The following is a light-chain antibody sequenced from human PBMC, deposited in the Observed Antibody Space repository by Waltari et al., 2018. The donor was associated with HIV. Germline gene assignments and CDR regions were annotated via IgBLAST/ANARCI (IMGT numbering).Light chain of an antibody. V-gene: IGLV1-47*01. Sequence: QSVLTQPPSASGTPGQRVTISCSGSTSNIGSNYVHWYQHLPGTAPKLRIYGLNERPSGVSDRFSGSKSGTSASLAISGLRSEDEGDYSCAAWDDSLGGPVFGGGTQLTVL. J-gene: IGLJ7*01. CDR1: TSNIGSNY. CDR3: AAWDDSLGGPV. CDR2: GLN.